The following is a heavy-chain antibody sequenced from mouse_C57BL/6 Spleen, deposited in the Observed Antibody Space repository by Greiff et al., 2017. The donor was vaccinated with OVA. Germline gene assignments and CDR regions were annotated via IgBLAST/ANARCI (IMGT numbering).Heavy chain of an antibody. CDR2: IDRTSGGT. D-gene: IGHD1-1*01. CDR3: ARGYYYGSGGLAD. V-gene: IGHV1-72*01. Sequence: VQLQQPGAELVQPGASVTLSCKASGYTFPSYWMPWVKQRPGRGLAWIGRIDRTSGGTKYHEKLKSRATLTVDNPSRTAYLQLSSLTADDSAVYYGARGYYYGSGGLADGGKGTLGTV. J-gene: IGHJ3*01. CDR1: GYTFPSYW.